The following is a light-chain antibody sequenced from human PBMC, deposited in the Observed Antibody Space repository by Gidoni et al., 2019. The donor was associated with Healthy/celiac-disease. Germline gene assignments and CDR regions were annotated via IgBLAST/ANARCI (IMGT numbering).Light chain of an antibody. CDR2: DAS. J-gene: IGKJ5*01. CDR3: QQRSNWPPSIT. Sequence: EIVLTQSQATLSLSPGERATLSCRASQSVSSYLAWYQQKPGQAPRLLIYDASNRATGLPARFSGSGSVTDFTLTISILEPEDFAVYYCQQRSNWPPSITFGQGTRLEIK. V-gene: IGKV3-11*01. CDR1: QSVSSY.